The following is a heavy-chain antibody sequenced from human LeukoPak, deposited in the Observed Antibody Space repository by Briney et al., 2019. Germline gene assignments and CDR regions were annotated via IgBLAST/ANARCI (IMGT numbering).Heavy chain of an antibody. V-gene: IGHV4-59*01. CDR2: ISHSGNT. J-gene: IGHJ4*02. CDR1: GGSTSDYY. CDR3: ARSRVGNGDYFFEDV. Sequence: SETLSLTCTVSGGSTSDYYWSWIRQPPGKGLEWIGFISHSGNTNYHPSLKSRVTISIDTSKRQFSLNLSSVIAADTAVYYCARSRVGNGDYFFEDVWGQGTLVTVSS. D-gene: IGHD4-17*01.